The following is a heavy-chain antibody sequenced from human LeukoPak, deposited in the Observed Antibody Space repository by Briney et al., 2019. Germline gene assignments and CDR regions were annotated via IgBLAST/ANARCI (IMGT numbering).Heavy chain of an antibody. CDR1: GYTFTSYG. J-gene: IGHJ3*02. Sequence: PLASVKVSCKASGYTFTSYGISWVRQAPGQGLEWMGWISAYNGNTNYAQKLQGRVTMTTDTSTSTAYMELRSLRSDDTAVYYCARPKPYSGYDLDAFDIWGQGTMVTVSS. CDR2: ISAYNGNT. CDR3: ARPKPYSGYDLDAFDI. D-gene: IGHD5-12*01. V-gene: IGHV1-18*01.